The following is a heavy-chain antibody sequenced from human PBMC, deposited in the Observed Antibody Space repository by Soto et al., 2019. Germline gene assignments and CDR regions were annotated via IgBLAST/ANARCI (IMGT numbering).Heavy chain of an antibody. D-gene: IGHD3-10*01. CDR2: IIPIFGTA. CDR1: GGKFSCYA. Sequence: SVKFPCQASGGKFSCYAISSVRQAPGQGLEWMGGIIPIFGTANYAQKFQGRVTITADKSTSTAYMELSSLRSEDTAVYYCARGRSNTEYFGDSYFDYWGQGNMVTVSS. CDR3: ARGRSNTEYFGDSYFDY. V-gene: IGHV1-69*06. J-gene: IGHJ4*02.